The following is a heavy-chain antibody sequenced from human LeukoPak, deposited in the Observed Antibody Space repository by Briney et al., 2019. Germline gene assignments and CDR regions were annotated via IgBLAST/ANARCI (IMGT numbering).Heavy chain of an antibody. J-gene: IGHJ4*02. CDR3: ARDPVPQYYDSAGYYFDS. D-gene: IGHD3-22*01. Sequence: SETLSLTCSVSGGSFSDTDYHWGWIRQPPGKGLEWIGSIYYSGNSYYNPSLKSRVTFSLDTSKNHFSLRLSTVTAADTAVYFCARDPVPQYYDSAGYYFDSWGQGTLVTVSS. CDR1: GGSFSDTDYH. CDR2: IYYSGNS. V-gene: IGHV4-39*07.